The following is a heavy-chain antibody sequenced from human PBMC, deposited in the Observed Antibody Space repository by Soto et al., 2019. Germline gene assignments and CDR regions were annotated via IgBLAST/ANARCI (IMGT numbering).Heavy chain of an antibody. D-gene: IGHD3-16*01. CDR1: GFTLSSYM. Sequence: GGSLRLSCAASGFTLSSYMMNWVRQVPGQGLEWVSGIYSDDHRTAYADSVKGRFTISRDDAKNSLYLQMNSLRPEDTASYYCIKDTTPGGLDYWGRPILVTVSS. CDR2: IYSDDHRT. CDR3: IKDTTPGGLDY. J-gene: IGHJ4*02. V-gene: IGHV3-9*01.